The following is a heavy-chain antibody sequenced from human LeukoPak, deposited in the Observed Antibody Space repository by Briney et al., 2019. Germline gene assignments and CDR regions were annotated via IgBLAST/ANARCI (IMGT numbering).Heavy chain of an antibody. J-gene: IGHJ6*04. Sequence: GGSLRLSCAASGFTFSSFPVSWVRQAPGKGLEWVSVISGGGVSTYYADSVKGRFTISRDNSKNTLYLQMNSLRAEDTAVYYCARDYYGSGSYNMDVWGKGTTVTVSS. CDR2: ISGGGVST. D-gene: IGHD3-10*01. V-gene: IGHV3-23*01. CDR1: GFTFSSFP. CDR3: ARDYYGSGSYNMDV.